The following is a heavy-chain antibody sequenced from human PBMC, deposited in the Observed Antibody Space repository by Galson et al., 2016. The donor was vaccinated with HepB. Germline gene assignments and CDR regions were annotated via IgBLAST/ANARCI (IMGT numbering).Heavy chain of an antibody. Sequence: SVKVSCKASGGTFRTYGINWVRQAPGQGLEWMGGIIPLFGTANYAQKFQGGVTITADESTTTVYMELSSLRSEDTAVYYCARGSEGIAVAGTGYFDLWGRGTLVTVSS. D-gene: IGHD6-19*01. CDR3: ARGSEGIAVAGTGYFDL. J-gene: IGHJ2*01. CDR1: GGTFRTYG. CDR2: IIPLFGTA. V-gene: IGHV1-69*13.